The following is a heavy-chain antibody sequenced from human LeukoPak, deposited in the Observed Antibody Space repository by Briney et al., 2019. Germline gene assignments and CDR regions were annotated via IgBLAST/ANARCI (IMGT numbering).Heavy chain of an antibody. CDR1: GFTFSDHY. V-gene: IGHV3-72*01. J-gene: IGHJ4*02. D-gene: IGHD5-18*01. CDR3: ARSPGTARIPHYFDY. CDR2: TRNKANSYTT. Sequence: GGSLRLSCAASGFTFSDHYMDWVRQAPGKGLEWVGRTRNKANSYTTEYAASVKGRFTISRDDSKNSLYLQMNSLKTEDTAVYYCARSPGTARIPHYFDYWGQGTLVTVSS.